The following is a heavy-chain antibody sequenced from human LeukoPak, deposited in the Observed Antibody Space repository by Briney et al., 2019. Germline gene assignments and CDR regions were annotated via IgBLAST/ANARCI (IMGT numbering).Heavy chain of an antibody. D-gene: IGHD2-15*01. CDR2: IYPGDSDT. J-gene: IGHJ5*02. CDR3: ARQVPGCSGGSCYSGWFDP. V-gene: IGHV5-51*01. Sequence: GESLKISCQASGYNFPSYWIGWVRQMPGEGLEWMGIIYPGDSDTSYSPSFQGHVTMSADKSISTAYLQWSSLTASDTAMYYCARQVPGCSGGSCYSGWFDPWGQGTLVTVSS. CDR1: GYNFPSYW.